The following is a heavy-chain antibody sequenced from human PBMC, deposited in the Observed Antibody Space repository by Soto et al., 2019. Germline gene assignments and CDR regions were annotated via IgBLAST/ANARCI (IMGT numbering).Heavy chain of an antibody. CDR3: ARGRYSSGWYYFDY. CDR2: ISGSGGST. Sequence: EVQLLESGGGLVQPGGALRLSCAASGFTFSSYAMSWVRQAPGKGLEWVSAISGSGGSTYYADSVKGRFTISRDNSKNTLYLQMNSLRAEDTAVYYCARGRYSSGWYYFDYWGQGTLVTVSS. CDR1: GFTFSSYA. D-gene: IGHD6-19*01. V-gene: IGHV3-23*01. J-gene: IGHJ4*02.